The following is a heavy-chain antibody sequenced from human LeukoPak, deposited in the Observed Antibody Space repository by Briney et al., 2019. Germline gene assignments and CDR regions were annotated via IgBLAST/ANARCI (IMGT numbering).Heavy chain of an antibody. V-gene: IGHV4-59*12. CDR2: IYYSGST. CDR3: ARDGPWATVTTPKFNWFDP. Sequence: PSETLSLTCTVSGGSISSYYWSWIRQPPGKGLEWIGYIYYSGSTNYNPSLKSRVTISVDTSKNQFSLKLSSVTAADTAVYYCARDGPWATVTTPKFNWFDPWGQGTLVTVSS. CDR1: GGSISSYY. D-gene: IGHD4-17*01. J-gene: IGHJ5*02.